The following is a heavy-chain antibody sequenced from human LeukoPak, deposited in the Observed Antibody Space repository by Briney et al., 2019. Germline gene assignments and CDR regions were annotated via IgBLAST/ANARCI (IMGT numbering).Heavy chain of an antibody. Sequence: GGSLRLSCAASGFTFSSYGMHWVRQAPGKGLEWVAVIWYDGSNKYYADSVKGRFTISRDNSKDTLYLQMNSLRAEDTAVYYCAKGGPLGHFDYWGQGTLVTVSS. CDR3: AKGGPLGHFDY. V-gene: IGHV3-33*06. J-gene: IGHJ4*02. CDR1: GFTFSSYG. D-gene: IGHD7-27*01. CDR2: IWYDGSNK.